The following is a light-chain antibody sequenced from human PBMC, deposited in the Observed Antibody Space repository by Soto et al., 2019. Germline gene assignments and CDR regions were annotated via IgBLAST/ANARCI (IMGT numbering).Light chain of an antibody. CDR3: QQGYKTLT. V-gene: IGKV1-39*01. CDR1: QSISSF. J-gene: IGKJ4*01. Sequence: DIPMTQSPSSLSASVGDRVTITCRASQSISSFLNWYQQKPGKAPKLLIYAASSLQIGVPSRFSGSGSGTDFTLTISSLQPEDFATYYCQQGYKTLTFGGGTKVEIK. CDR2: AAS.